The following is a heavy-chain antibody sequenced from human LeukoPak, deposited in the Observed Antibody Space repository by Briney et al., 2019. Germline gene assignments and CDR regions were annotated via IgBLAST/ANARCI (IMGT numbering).Heavy chain of an antibody. D-gene: IGHD6-19*01. CDR3: ARLAGPRPGTYYFGF. CDR2: ITPTTDNI. J-gene: IGHJ4*02. V-gene: IGHV3-21*01. CDR1: GFTYSDYA. Sequence: GGSLRLSCAASGFTYSDYAMEWVRQTPGKGLGWVSSITPTTDNIYYTPSVEGRFTISRDNAKHSLYLQMNNLRADDTAVYYCARLAGPRPGTYYFGFWGQGVQVTVSS.